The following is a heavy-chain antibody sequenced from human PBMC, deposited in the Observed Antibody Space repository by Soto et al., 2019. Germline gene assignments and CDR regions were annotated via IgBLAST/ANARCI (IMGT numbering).Heavy chain of an antibody. CDR2: IWYDGSNK. V-gene: IGHV3-33*01. Sequence: PGGSLRLSCAASGFTFSSYGMHWVRQAPGKGLELVAVIWYDGSNKYYADSVKGRFTISRDNSKNTLYLQMNSLRAEDTAVYYCARDGEYYDSSGYTGYWGQGTLVTVSS. CDR3: ARDGEYYDSSGYTGY. J-gene: IGHJ4*02. CDR1: GFTFSSYG. D-gene: IGHD3-22*01.